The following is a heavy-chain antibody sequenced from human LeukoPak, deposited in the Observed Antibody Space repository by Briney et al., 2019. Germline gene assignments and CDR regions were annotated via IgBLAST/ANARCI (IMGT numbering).Heavy chain of an antibody. Sequence: SETLSLTCTVSGGSISSYYWSWIRQPPGKGLEWIGYIYYSGSTNYNPSLKSRVTISVDTSKNQFSLKLSSVTAADTAVYYCARGYCSSTSCYAFDIWGQGTTVTVSS. CDR2: IYYSGST. CDR1: GGSISSYY. CDR3: ARGYCSSTSCYAFDI. D-gene: IGHD2-2*01. J-gene: IGHJ3*02. V-gene: IGHV4-59*08.